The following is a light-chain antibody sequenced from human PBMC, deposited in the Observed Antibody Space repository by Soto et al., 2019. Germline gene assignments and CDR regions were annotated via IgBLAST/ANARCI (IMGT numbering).Light chain of an antibody. CDR3: QQFNSYPVT. V-gene: IGKV1-13*02. CDR1: QGISSA. Sequence: AIQLTQSPSSLSASVGDRVTITCRASQGISSALAWYQQKPGKAPKLLIYDASSLESGVPSRFSGSGSGTEFTLPISSLQPEDFATYYCQQFNSYPVTFGQGTKLEIK. J-gene: IGKJ2*01. CDR2: DAS.